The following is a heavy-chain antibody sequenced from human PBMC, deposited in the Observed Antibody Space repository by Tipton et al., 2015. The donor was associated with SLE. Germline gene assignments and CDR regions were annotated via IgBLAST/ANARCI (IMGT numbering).Heavy chain of an antibody. J-gene: IGHJ4*02. CDR3: ARDEYHYDGTGYHLLGHFDF. CDR2: IYYTGST. CDR1: GGSISSSSYY. Sequence: TLSLTCTVSGGSISSSSYYWGWIRQPPGKGLEWIGTIYYTGSTFYNPSLKSRVTISVDTSKNQLSLKLSSVTAADTAVYYCARDEYHYDGTGYHLLGHFDFWGQGTLVTVSS. V-gene: IGHV4-39*07. D-gene: IGHD3-22*01.